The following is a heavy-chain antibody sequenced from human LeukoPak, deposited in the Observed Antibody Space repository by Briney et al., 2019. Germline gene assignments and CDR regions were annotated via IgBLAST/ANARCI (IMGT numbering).Heavy chain of an antibody. J-gene: IGHJ4*02. Sequence: GGSLRLSCAASGFTFSSYSMNWVRQAPGKGLEWVSAISGSGGSTYYADSVKGRFTISRDNSKNTLYLQMNSLRAEDTAVYYCASDYYDSSGYWYWGQGTLVTVSS. V-gene: IGHV3-23*01. CDR1: GFTFSSYS. CDR2: ISGSGGST. D-gene: IGHD3-22*01. CDR3: ASDYYDSSGYWY.